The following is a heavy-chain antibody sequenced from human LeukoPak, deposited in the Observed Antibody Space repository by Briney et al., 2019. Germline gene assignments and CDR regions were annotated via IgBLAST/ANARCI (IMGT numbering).Heavy chain of an antibody. J-gene: IGHJ4*02. D-gene: IGHD3-3*01. CDR2: IGSSSSYI. Sequence: GGSLRLSCAASGFTFSSYSMNWVRQAPGKGLEWVSSIGSSSSYIYYADSVKGRFTISRDNAKNSLYLQMNSLRAEDTAVYYCASSFGVVIIDYWGQGTLVTVSS. CDR1: GFTFSSYS. CDR3: ASSFGVVIIDY. V-gene: IGHV3-21*01.